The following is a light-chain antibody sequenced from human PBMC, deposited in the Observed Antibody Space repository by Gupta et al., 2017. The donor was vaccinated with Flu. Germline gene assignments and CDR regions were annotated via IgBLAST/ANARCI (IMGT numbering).Light chain of an antibody. CDR2: HDS. V-gene: IGLV3-1*01. CDR3: QESDRSNAVV. J-gene: IGLJ2*01. Sequence: SYELTQPPSLSVSPGQTAIITCSGDKLGEKYACWYQQKPGQSPVLVSDHDSKRQSGIHDRGSTSYSANTDNNHTIATQAMDDADDYYQESDRSNAVVFGGGTKLTVL. CDR1: KLGEKY.